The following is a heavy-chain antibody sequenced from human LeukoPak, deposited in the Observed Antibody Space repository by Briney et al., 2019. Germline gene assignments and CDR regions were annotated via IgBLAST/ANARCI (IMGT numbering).Heavy chain of an antibody. J-gene: IGHJ4*02. CDR2: IIPIFVTA. V-gene: IGHV1-69*05. CDR3: ARKSYDFWSGNFDY. D-gene: IGHD3-3*01. Sequence: SVKVSCKXSGGTFSSHAISWVQKAPGQGLEWMGRIIPIFVTANYAQKFQGRVTITTDESTSTAYMELSSLRSDDTAVYYCARKSYDFWSGNFDYWGQGTLVTVSS. CDR1: GGTFSSHA.